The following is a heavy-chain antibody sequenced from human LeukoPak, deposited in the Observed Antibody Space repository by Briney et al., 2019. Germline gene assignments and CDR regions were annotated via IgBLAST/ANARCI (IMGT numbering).Heavy chain of an antibody. D-gene: IGHD6-19*01. Sequence: ASVKLSCKASGYTFTGYYMHWVRQAPGPGLEWMGWINPNSGGTNYAQKFQGRVTMTRDTSISTAYMELSRLRSDDTAVYYCARGEYSSALLDYWGQGTLVTVSS. CDR2: INPNSGGT. CDR3: ARGEYSSALLDY. J-gene: IGHJ4*02. V-gene: IGHV1-2*02. CDR1: GYTFTGYY.